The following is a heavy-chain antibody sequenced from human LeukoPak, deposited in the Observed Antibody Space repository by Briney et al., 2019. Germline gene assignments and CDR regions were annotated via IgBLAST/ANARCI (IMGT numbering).Heavy chain of an antibody. CDR2: IIPILGIA. J-gene: IGHJ3*02. CDR1: GGTFSSYA. Sequence: GASVKVSCKASGGTFSSYAISWVRQAPGQGLEWMGRIIPILGIANYAQKFQGRVTITADKSTSTAYMELSSLRSEDTAVYYCARKTKLGSDAFDIWGQGTMVTVSS. V-gene: IGHV1-69*04. D-gene: IGHD7-27*01. CDR3: ARKTKLGSDAFDI.